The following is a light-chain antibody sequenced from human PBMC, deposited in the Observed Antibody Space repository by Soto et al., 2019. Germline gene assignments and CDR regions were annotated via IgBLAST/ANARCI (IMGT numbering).Light chain of an antibody. CDR1: SSDVGGYNY. J-gene: IGLJ3*02. V-gene: IGLV2-14*01. CDR3: SSYTTSTTRV. CDR2: EVS. Sequence: QSVLTQPASVSGSPGQTITSSCTGSSSDVGGYNYVSWYQHHPGKAPKLMIYEVSNRPSGVSNRFSGSKSGNTASLTISGLQAEDEADYYGSSYTTSTTRVFGGGTKLTVL.